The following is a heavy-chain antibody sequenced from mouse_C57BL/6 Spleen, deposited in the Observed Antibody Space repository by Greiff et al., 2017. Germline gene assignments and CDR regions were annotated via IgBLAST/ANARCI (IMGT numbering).Heavy chain of an antibody. D-gene: IGHD2-5*01. J-gene: IGHJ2*01. Sequence: EVKLMESGGGLVKPGGSLKLSCAASGFTFSSYTMSWVRQTPEKRLEWVATISGGGGNTYYPDRVKGRFTISRDNAKNTLYLQMSSLRSEDTALYYCARQDYSNSYFDYWGQGTTLTVSS. CDR1: GFTFSSYT. V-gene: IGHV5-9*01. CDR2: ISGGGGNT. CDR3: ARQDYSNSYFDY.